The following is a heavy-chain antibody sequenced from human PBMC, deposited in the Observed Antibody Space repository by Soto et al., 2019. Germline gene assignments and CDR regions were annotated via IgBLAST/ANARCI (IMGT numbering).Heavy chain of an antibody. CDR2: ISSRSDI. CDR3: AREYAAWPLAYGLDV. CDR1: GFTFSTYS. V-gene: IGHV3-21*01. J-gene: IGHJ6*02. Sequence: GGSLRLSCVGSGFTFSTYSINWVRQAPGKGLEWVSSISSRSDIYYADSVKGRFTISRDNAKNSVSPQMNSLRAEGTAVYYCAREYAAWPLAYGLDVWGQGTTVTVAS. D-gene: IGHD2-8*01.